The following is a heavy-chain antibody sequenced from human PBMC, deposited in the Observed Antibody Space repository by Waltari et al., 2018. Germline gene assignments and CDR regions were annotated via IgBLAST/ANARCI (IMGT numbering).Heavy chain of an antibody. CDR1: GGSISSYY. J-gene: IGHJ4*02. Sequence: QVQLQESGPGLVKPSATLSLTCTVSGGSISSYYWRWIRPPPGKRLGWIGYIYYSGSTNYTPSLKRRLTISVDTSKNQFSLKLSSVTAADTAVYYCASQIGGSFDYWGQGTLVTVSS. CDR3: ASQIGGSFDY. D-gene: IGHD3-16*01. V-gene: IGHV4-59*01. CDR2: IYYSGST.